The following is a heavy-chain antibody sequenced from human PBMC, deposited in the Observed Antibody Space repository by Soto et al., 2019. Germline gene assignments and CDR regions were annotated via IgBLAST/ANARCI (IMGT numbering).Heavy chain of an antibody. Sequence: QLELQESGPGLVKPSETMSLTCTVSGGSISSSSYYWGWIRQPPGQGLEWIGSIYYSGNTYYNPSLKSRVTISVDTSKNQFSLKLSSVTAADTAVYYCASLTVLLHWFDPWGQGTLVTVSS. CDR1: GGSISSSSYY. J-gene: IGHJ5*02. CDR2: IYYSGNT. CDR3: ASLTVLLHWFDP. V-gene: IGHV4-39*01. D-gene: IGHD3-10*01.